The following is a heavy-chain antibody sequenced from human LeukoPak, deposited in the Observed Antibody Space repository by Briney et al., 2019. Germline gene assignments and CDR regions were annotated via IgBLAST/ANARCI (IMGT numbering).Heavy chain of an antibody. CDR1: GGSISSYY. CDR2: IYYSGST. D-gene: IGHD1-26*01. V-gene: IGHV4-59*01. Sequence: SETLSLTCTVSGGSISSYYWSWIRQPPGKGLEWIGYIYYSGSTNYNPSLKSRVTISVDTSKNQFSLKLSSVTAADTAVYFCARDYSGSYYYSFGIWGQGTMVTVSS. J-gene: IGHJ3*02. CDR3: ARDYSGSYYYSFGI.